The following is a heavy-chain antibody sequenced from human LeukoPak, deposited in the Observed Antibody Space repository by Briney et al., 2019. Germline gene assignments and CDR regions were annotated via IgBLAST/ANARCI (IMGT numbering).Heavy chain of an antibody. CDR3: AKDLVIPYYYDSSGPWDY. V-gene: IGHV3-23*01. Sequence: GGSLRLSCAASGFTFSSYAMSWVRQAPGKGLEWVSAISGSGGSTYYADSVKGRFTISRNNSKNTLYLQMNSLRAEDTAVYYCAKDLVIPYYYDSSGPWDYRGQGTLVTVSS. CDR1: GFTFSSYA. J-gene: IGHJ4*02. D-gene: IGHD3-22*01. CDR2: ISGSGGST.